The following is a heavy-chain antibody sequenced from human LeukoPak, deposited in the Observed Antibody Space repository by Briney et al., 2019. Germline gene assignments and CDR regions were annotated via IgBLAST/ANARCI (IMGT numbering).Heavy chain of an antibody. Sequence: GGSLRLSCAASGFTFSSYWMSWVRQAPGKGLEWVANIKQDGSEKYYVDSVKGRFTISRDNAKNSLYLQANSLRAEDTAVYYCARKRYCSGGSCPDVFQHWGQGTLVTVSS. J-gene: IGHJ1*01. CDR2: IKQDGSEK. CDR1: GFTFSSYW. CDR3: ARKRYCSGGSCPDVFQH. D-gene: IGHD2-15*01. V-gene: IGHV3-7*01.